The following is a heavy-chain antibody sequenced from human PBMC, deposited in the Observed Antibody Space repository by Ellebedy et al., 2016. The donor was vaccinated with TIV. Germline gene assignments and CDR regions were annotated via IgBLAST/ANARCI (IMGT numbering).Heavy chain of an antibody. J-gene: IGHJ6*02. CDR1: GYTFTSYD. Sequence: ASVKVSCKASGYTFTSYDINWERQATGQGLEWMGWMNPNSGNTGYAQKFQGRVTITRNTSISTAYMELSSLRSEDTAVYYCARGGGSSPPIGYYGMDVWGQGTTVTVSS. CDR3: ARGGGSSPPIGYYGMDV. CDR2: MNPNSGNT. D-gene: IGHD6-13*01. V-gene: IGHV1-8*03.